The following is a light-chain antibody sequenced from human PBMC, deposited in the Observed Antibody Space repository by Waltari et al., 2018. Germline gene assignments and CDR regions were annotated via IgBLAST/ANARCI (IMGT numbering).Light chain of an antibody. Sequence: SSRASKVVCSGFFKLYQHEPGQAPRVLINEEYTRTTGIPDRCGGSRSGTDVTLTIRRLEPEDFAVYYCQHYGCPAFTFGQGTKLEI. CDR3: QHYGCPAFT. CDR1: KVVCSGF. CDR2: EEY. J-gene: IGKJ2*01. V-gene: IGKV3-20*01.